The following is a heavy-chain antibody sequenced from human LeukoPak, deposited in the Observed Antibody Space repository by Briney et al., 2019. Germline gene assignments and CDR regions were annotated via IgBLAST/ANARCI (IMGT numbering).Heavy chain of an antibody. D-gene: IGHD4-17*01. CDR2: ISSSRSHI. CDR1: AFTFSDYN. V-gene: IGHV3-21*01. J-gene: IGHJ3*02. Sequence: PGVYVRLSCAASAFTFSDYNMNWVRQAPGKELEWVSSISSSRSHIYYADSVKGRFTISRDNAKTSLYLQMNSLRAEDTAVYYCARAQRGAVTYPVDVFDIWGQGTMVTVSS. CDR3: ARAQRGAVTYPVDVFDI.